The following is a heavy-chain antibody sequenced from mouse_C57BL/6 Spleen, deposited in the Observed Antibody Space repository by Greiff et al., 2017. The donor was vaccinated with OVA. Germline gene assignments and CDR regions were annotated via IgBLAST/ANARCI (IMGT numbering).Heavy chain of an antibody. D-gene: IGHD1-1*01. Sequence: QVQLQQSGPELVKPGASVTISCKASGYAFSSSWMNWVKQRPGKGLEWIGRIYPGDGDTNYNGKFKGKATLTADKSSSTAYMQLSSLTSEDAAVYFCARSSSSHYFDYWGQGTTLTVSS. CDR3: ARSSSSHYFDY. V-gene: IGHV1-82*01. CDR2: IYPGDGDT. J-gene: IGHJ2*01. CDR1: GYAFSSSW.